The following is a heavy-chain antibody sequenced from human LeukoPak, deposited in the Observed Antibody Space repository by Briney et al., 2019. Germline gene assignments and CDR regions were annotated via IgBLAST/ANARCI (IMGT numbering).Heavy chain of an antibody. CDR3: AMGPYYYDSSGYYY. CDR2: ISESGGRT. V-gene: IGHV3-23*01. J-gene: IGHJ4*02. D-gene: IGHD3-22*01. CDR1: GFTFTTYA. Sequence: PGGSLRLSCAASGFTFTTYAMSWVRQAPGKGLEWVSAISESGGRTYYADSVKGRFTISRDNAKNTLYLQMNSLRAEDTAVYYCAMGPYYYDSSGYYYWGQGTLVTVSS.